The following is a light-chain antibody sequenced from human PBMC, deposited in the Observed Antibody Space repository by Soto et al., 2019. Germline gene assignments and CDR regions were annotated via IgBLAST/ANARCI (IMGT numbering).Light chain of an antibody. CDR1: SSDVGGYNL. CDR2: EVS. V-gene: IGLV2-8*01. Sequence: QSALTQPPSASGSPGQSVTISCTGTSSDVGGYNLVSWYQQHPGKSPKLMIYEVSKRPSGVPDRFSGSKSGNTASLTVSGLQAEDEADYYCSSRATNAGGDNWVFGGGTKVTVL. CDR3: SSRATNAGGDNWV. J-gene: IGLJ3*02.